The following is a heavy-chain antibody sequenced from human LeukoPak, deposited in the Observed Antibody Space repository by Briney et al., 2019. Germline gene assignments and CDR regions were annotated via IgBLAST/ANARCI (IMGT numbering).Heavy chain of an antibody. CDR1: GFTFSSYA. Sequence: AGSLRLSCAASGFTFSSYAMSWVRQAPGKGLEWVSSITGSSASTYYADSVKGRFTISRDNSKNTLYLQMNSLRAEDTAVYFCAKLDYYDTHWGQGTLVTVSS. J-gene: IGHJ4*02. CDR2: ITGSSAST. V-gene: IGHV3-23*01. CDR3: AKLDYYDTH. D-gene: IGHD3-22*01.